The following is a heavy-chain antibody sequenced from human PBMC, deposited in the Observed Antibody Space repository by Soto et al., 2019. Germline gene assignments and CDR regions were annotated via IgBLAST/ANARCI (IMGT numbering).Heavy chain of an antibody. J-gene: IGHJ4*02. D-gene: IGHD2-21*01. CDR1: GYTFINYY. CDR2: INPSGGST. V-gene: IGHV1-46*03. CDR3: ARGGGIVVVHAPYDH. Sequence: GASVKVSCKASGYTFINYYIHWVRQAPGQGLQWMGIINPSGGSTTYAQNFQGRVTMTRDTSTSTVYMELGSLTSEDTAVYYCARGGGIVVVHAPYDHWGQGTLVNVFS.